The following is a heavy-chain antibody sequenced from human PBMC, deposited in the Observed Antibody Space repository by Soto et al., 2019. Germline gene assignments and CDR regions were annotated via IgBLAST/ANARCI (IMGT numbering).Heavy chain of an antibody. J-gene: IGHJ3*02. CDR2: ISAYNGNT. D-gene: IGHD6-13*01. Sequence: QVQLVQSGAEVKKPGASGKVSCKASGYTFTTYGISWGRQPPGQGLEWMGWISAYNGNTNYAQKLQGRVTMTTDTSTSTAYMELRSLRSDDTAVYYCARTIAAAGHDAFDIWGQGTMVTVSS. CDR1: GYTFTTYG. V-gene: IGHV1-18*04. CDR3: ARTIAAAGHDAFDI.